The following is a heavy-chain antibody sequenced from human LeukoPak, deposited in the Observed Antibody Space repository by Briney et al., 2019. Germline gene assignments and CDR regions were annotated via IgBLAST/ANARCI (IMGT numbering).Heavy chain of an antibody. CDR2: IYYSGNT. Sequence: SETLSLTCTVSGGSISTYYWSWIRQPQGKGLEWIGYIYYSGNTNYNPSLKSRVTISVDTSKNQFSLKLSSVTAADTAAYYCARVGEGAFDIWGQGTVVTVSS. V-gene: IGHV4-59*01. CDR1: GGSISTYY. CDR3: ARVGEGAFDI. J-gene: IGHJ3*02. D-gene: IGHD3-10*01.